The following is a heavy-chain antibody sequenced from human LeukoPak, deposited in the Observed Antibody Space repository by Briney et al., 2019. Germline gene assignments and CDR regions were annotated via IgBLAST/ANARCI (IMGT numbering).Heavy chain of an antibody. V-gene: IGHV6-1*01. Sequence: SQTLSLTCAISGDSVSSNSAAWNWIRQSPSRGLEWLGRTYYRSKWYTDYAVSVTSRITINPDTSKNQFSLQLTSVTAADTAVYYCARDRGQLAHFDYWGQGTLITVSS. CDR1: GDSVSSNSAA. CDR2: TYYRSKWYT. J-gene: IGHJ4*02. D-gene: IGHD6-6*01. CDR3: ARDRGQLAHFDY.